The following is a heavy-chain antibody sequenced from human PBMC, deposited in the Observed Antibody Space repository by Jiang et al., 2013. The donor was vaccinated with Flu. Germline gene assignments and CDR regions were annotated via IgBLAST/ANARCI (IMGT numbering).Heavy chain of an antibody. Sequence: SLTCAVSGGSISSSNWWSWVRQPPGKGLEWIGEIYHSGSTNYNPSLKSRVTISVDKSKNQFSLKLSSVTAADTAVYYCARDLGEGLNWFDPWGQGTLVTVSS. CDR2: IYHSGST. CDR1: GGSISSSNW. CDR3: ARDLGEGLNWFDP. V-gene: IGHV4-4*02. D-gene: IGHD3-16*01. J-gene: IGHJ5*02.